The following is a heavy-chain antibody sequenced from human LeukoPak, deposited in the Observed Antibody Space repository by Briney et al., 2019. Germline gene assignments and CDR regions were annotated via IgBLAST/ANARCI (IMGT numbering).Heavy chain of an antibody. CDR1: GFIFSSYG. CDR3: AKLVVVIGTIDYFDY. CDR2: ISYDGSYK. D-gene: IGHD2-15*01. Sequence: GGSLRLSCVASGFIFSSYGMHWVRQAPGKGLEWVALISYDGSYKYYADSVKGRFTLSRDNSKTTLYLQMNSLRPDDTAVYYCAKLVVVIGTIDYFDYWGQGTLVTVSS. V-gene: IGHV3-30*18. J-gene: IGHJ4*02.